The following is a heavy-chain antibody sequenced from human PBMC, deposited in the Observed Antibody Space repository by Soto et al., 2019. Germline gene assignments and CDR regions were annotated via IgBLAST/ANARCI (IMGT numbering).Heavy chain of an antibody. V-gene: IGHV4-31*03. J-gene: IGHJ4*02. Sequence: SSETLSLTCSVSGGSISSGGNYWSWIRQHPGKGLEWIGYIYNSGTTYYNPSLKSRLSISVDTSKNQLSLRLTTVSAADTAVYYYGCGGEYQVDYWGQGTMVTVSS. D-gene: IGHD2-2*01. CDR1: GGSISSGGNY. CDR3: GCGGEYQVDY. CDR2: IYNSGTT.